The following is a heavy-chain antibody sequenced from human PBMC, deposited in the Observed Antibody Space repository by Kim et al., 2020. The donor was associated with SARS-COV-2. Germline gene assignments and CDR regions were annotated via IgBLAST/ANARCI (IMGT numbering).Heavy chain of an antibody. V-gene: IGHV3-21*01. CDR2: ISSSSSYI. CDR3: ARGWNYVLDY. D-gene: IGHD1-7*01. J-gene: IGHJ4*02. CDR1: GFTFSTYI. Sequence: GGSLRLSCAASGFTFSTYIMNWVRQAPGKGLEWVSSISSSSSYIYYADSVKGRFTISRDNAKNSLYLQMNSLRAEDTAVYYCARGWNYVLDYWGQGTLVTVSS.